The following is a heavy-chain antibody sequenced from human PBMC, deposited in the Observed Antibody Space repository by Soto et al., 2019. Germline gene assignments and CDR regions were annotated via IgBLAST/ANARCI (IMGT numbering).Heavy chain of an antibody. V-gene: IGHV3-30-3*01. J-gene: IGHJ4*02. CDR3: ARARSYYTSALGY. CDR2: ISYDGSNK. Sequence: QVQLVESGGGVVQPGRSLRLSCAASGFTFSSYAMHWVRQAPGKGLEWVAVISYDGSNKYYADSVKGRFTISRDNSKNTLYLQMNSLRAEDTAVYYCARARSYYTSALGYLGQGTLVTVSS. CDR1: GFTFSSYA. D-gene: IGHD1-26*01.